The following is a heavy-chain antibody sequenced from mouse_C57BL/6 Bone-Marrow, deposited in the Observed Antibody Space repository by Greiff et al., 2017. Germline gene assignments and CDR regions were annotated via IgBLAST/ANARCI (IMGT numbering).Heavy chain of an antibody. D-gene: IGHD1-1*01. CDR1: GYTFTSYW. V-gene: IGHV1-64*01. CDR3: ARRGGSSRYYFDY. J-gene: IGHJ2*01. CDR2: IHPNSGST. Sequence: QVQLQQPGAELVKPGASVKLSCKASGYTFTSYWMHWVKQRPGQGLEWIGMIHPNSGSTNYNEKFKSKATLTVDKSSSTAYMQLSSLTSEDSAVSYCARRGGSSRYYFDYWGQGTTLTVSS.